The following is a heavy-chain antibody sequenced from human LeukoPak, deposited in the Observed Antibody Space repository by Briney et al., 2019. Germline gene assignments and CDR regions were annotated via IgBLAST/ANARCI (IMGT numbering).Heavy chain of an antibody. D-gene: IGHD3-22*01. Sequence: GASVKVSCKASGYTFTSYAIHWVRQAPGQRLEWMGWINAGTGNTKYSQKFQDRVTITRDTSAGTAYMELSSLRSEDTAVFYCARDRGYYDSIGYWGQGTLVTVSS. J-gene: IGHJ4*02. CDR1: GYTFTSYA. V-gene: IGHV1-3*01. CDR3: ARDRGYYDSIGY. CDR2: INAGTGNT.